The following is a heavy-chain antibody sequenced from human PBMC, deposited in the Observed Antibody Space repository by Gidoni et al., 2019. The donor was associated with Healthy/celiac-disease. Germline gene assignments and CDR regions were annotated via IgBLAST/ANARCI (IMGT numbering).Heavy chain of an antibody. J-gene: IGHJ4*02. CDR3: ASSIDYYGSSSFDY. Sequence: QVQLVESGGGVVQPVRSLRLSCAASGFTFSSYGMHWVRQAPGKGLEWVAVRWYDGSNKYYADSGKGRFTISRDNSKNTLYLQMNSRRAEDTAVYYCASSIDYYGSSSFDYWGQGTLVTVSS. V-gene: IGHV3-33*01. D-gene: IGHD3-22*01. CDR1: GFTFSSYG. CDR2: RWYDGSNK.